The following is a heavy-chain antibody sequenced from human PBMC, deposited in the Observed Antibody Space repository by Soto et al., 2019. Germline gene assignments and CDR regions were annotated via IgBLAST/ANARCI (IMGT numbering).Heavy chain of an antibody. CDR3: AKRRGAGGHFDY. D-gene: IGHD2-15*01. V-gene: IGHV3-23*01. CDR2: VSFGGST. J-gene: IGHJ4*02. CDR1: GFTVSSYS. Sequence: DVQLLESGGGLVQPEGSLRLSCAASGFTVSSYSMGWVRQGPGKGLEWVAVVSFGGSTHYADSVMGRFTISRDNSKNTLSLQMNRLTAGDTAVYFCAKRRGAGGHFDYWGQGALVTVSS.